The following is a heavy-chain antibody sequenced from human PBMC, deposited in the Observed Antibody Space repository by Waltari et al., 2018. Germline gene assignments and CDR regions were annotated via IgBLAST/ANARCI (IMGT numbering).Heavy chain of an antibody. V-gene: IGHV3-7*01. Sequence: EVQLVESGGGLVQPGGSLRLSCAASGFPFSSSWMSWVRQAPGKGLEWVANIKQDGSEKYYVDSVKGRFTISRDNAKNSLYLQMNSLRAEDTAVYYCARVGVGSSWYIDYWGQGTLVTVSS. J-gene: IGHJ4*02. D-gene: IGHD6-13*01. CDR3: ARVGVGSSWYIDY. CDR2: IKQDGSEK. CDR1: GFPFSSSW.